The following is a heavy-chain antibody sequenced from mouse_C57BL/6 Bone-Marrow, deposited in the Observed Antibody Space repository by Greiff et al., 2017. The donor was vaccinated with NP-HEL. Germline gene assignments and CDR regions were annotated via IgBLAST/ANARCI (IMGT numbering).Heavy chain of an antibody. CDR1: GYAFSSSW. V-gene: IGHV1-82*01. D-gene: IGHD3-2*02. CDR3: ARTRDSSGLYYAMDY. J-gene: IGHJ4*01. CDR2: IYPGDGDT. Sequence: VQLQESGPELVKPGASVKISCKASGYAFSSSWMNWVKQRPGKGLEWIGRIYPGDGDTNYNGKFKGKATLTADKSSSTAYMQLSGLTSEDSAVYFCARTRDSSGLYYAMDYWGQGTSVTVSS.